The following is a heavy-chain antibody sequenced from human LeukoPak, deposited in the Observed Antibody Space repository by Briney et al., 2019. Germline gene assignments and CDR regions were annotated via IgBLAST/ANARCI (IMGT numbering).Heavy chain of an antibody. D-gene: IGHD2-8*02. Sequence: GGFLRLSCAASGFTFSSYWMSWVRQAPGKGLEWVANIKQDGSEKYYVYSVKGRFTISRDNAKNSLYLQMNSLRAEDTAVYCCARGEVVYAIGWFDPWGQGTLVTVSS. CDR1: GFTFSSYW. CDR3: ARGEVVYAIGWFDP. V-gene: IGHV3-7*01. CDR2: IKQDGSEK. J-gene: IGHJ5*02.